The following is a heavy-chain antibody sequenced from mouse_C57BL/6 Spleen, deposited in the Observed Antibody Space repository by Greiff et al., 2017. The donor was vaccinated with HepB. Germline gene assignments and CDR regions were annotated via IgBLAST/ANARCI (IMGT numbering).Heavy chain of an antibody. D-gene: IGHD1-1*01. CDR2: INPSNGGT. V-gene: IGHV1-53*01. J-gene: IGHJ4*01. CDR1: GYTFTSYW. CDR3: ARWDYYGSSYYAMDY. Sequence: QVQLQQPGTELVKPGASVKLSCKASGYTFTSYWMHWVKQRPGQGLEWIGNINPSNGGTNYNEKFKSKATLTVDKSTSTAYRQLSSLTSEDSAVYYCARWDYYGSSYYAMDYWGQGTSVTVSS.